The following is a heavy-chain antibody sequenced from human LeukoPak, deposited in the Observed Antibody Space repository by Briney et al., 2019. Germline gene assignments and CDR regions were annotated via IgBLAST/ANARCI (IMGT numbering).Heavy chain of an antibody. Sequence: SETLSLTCTVSGCSISDNNWSWIRQPPGKGLEWIGTIYDSGSTTYNPSLKSRVTISVDTSKTQVSLKLSSVTAADTAVYYCARGGYYFAYWGQGTVVTVSS. CDR3: ARGGYYFAY. CDR2: IYDSGST. J-gene: IGHJ4*02. V-gene: IGHV4-59*01. CDR1: GCSISDNN.